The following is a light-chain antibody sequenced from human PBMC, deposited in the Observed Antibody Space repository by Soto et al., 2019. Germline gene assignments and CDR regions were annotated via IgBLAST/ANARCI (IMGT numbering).Light chain of an antibody. Sequence: DIQMTQSPSTLSASVGDRVTITCRASQGISTWLAWYQQKPGKAPKLLIYKASTLEIGVPSRFSGSGSGTEFTLTISSLQPDDFATYYCQQYNSYPFFGPGTKVDLK. J-gene: IGKJ3*01. CDR2: KAS. CDR1: QGISTW. V-gene: IGKV1-5*03. CDR3: QQYNSYPF.